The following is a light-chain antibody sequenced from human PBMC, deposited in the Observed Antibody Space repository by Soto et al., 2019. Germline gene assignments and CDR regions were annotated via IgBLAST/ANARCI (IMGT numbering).Light chain of an antibody. CDR1: RSTIGSNP. Sequence: QSVLTQPPSASGTPGQRVTISCSGSRSTIGSNPVQWYRQLPGTAPQLLIYRSDQRPSGGPDRFSASTSATSASLPISGLQHEDEADYHCASWDANVYGPVFGGGTKLTVL. J-gene: IGLJ3*02. V-gene: IGLV1-44*01. CDR3: ASWDANVYGPV. CDR2: RSD.